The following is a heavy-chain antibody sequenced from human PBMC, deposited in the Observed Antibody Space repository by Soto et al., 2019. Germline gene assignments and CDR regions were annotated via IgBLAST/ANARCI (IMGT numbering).Heavy chain of an antibody. J-gene: IGHJ4*02. CDR2: ISYDGSNK. Sequence: QMQLVESGGGVVQPGRSLRLSCAASGFTFSSYGMHWVRQAPGKGLEWVAVISYDGSNKYYLDSVKGRFTISRDDSKNTLYLQMSSLRAEDTAVYYGAKEVRSLYSSGWLDHWGQGTLVSVCS. CDR1: GFTFSSYG. V-gene: IGHV3-30*18. D-gene: IGHD6-19*01. CDR3: AKEVRSLYSSGWLDH.